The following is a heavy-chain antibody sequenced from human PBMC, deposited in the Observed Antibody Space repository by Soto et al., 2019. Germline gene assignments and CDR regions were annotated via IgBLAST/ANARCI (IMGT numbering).Heavy chain of an antibody. Sequence: QITLKESGPPLVKPTQTLTLTCTFSGFSLNTRGAGVGWIRQPPGKALEWLALIYWDDDKRFSPSLKSRLNITKDTSKNQVVLTMTNMDPVDTATYYCAHSGMITLGGIILALGYFDFWGQGTPVAVSS. CDR2: IYWDDDK. CDR3: AHSGMITLGGIILALGYFDF. D-gene: IGHD3-16*02. CDR1: GFSLNTRGAG. J-gene: IGHJ4*02. V-gene: IGHV2-5*02.